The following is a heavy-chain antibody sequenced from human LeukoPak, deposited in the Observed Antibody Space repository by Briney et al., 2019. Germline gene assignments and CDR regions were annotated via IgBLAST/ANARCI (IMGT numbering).Heavy chain of an antibody. D-gene: IGHD1-26*01. Sequence: GGSLRLSCTASGFTFSSYAMSWVRQAPGKGLEWVANIKQDGSETYYADSVKGRFTISRDNAKRSLYLQMNSLRAEDTAVYYCARDGELGSPADAFDIWGQGTMVTVSS. V-gene: IGHV3-7*01. CDR2: IKQDGSET. CDR1: GFTFSSYA. CDR3: ARDGELGSPADAFDI. J-gene: IGHJ3*02.